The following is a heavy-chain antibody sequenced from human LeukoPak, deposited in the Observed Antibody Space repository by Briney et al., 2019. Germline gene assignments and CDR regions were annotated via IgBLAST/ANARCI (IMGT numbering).Heavy chain of an antibody. J-gene: IGHJ6*03. V-gene: IGHV3-21*01. D-gene: IGHD2-2*01. Sequence: PGGSLGLSCSASGLTFTDYSMSWVRQAPGKGLEWVSIISSVSTYIYYADSVKGRFTISRDNAKNSLHLQMTSLRSEDTAVYFCAREGGTRDFYYYMDVWGKGTTVTVSS. CDR3: AREGGTRDFYYYMDV. CDR1: GLTFTDYS. CDR2: ISSVSTYI.